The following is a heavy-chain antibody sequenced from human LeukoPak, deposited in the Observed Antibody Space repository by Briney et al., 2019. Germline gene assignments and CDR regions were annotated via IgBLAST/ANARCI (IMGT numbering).Heavy chain of an antibody. J-gene: IGHJ6*03. V-gene: IGHV1-69*06. CDR2: IIPIFGTA. CDR1: GGTFISYA. CDR3: ATSSTAMAANYYYYMDV. D-gene: IGHD5-18*01. Sequence: SVKVSSKAAGGTFISYAISWVRQAPGQGLEWRGGIIPIFGTANYAQKFQGRVTITADKSTSTAYMELSSLRSEDTAVYYCATSSTAMAANYYYYMDVWGKGTTVTVSS.